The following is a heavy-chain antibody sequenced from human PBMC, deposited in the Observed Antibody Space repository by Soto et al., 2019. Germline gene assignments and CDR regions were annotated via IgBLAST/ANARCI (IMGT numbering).Heavy chain of an antibody. Sequence: SETLSLTCTVSGGSISSSSYYWGWIRQPPGKGLEWIGSIYYSGSTYYNPSLKSRVTISVDTSKNQFSLKLSSVTAADTAVYYCARPSMVLWFGELFSGWFDPWGQGTLVTSPQ. CDR3: ARPSMVLWFGELFSGWFDP. J-gene: IGHJ5*02. CDR1: GGSISSSSYY. CDR2: IYYSGST. D-gene: IGHD3-10*01. V-gene: IGHV4-39*01.